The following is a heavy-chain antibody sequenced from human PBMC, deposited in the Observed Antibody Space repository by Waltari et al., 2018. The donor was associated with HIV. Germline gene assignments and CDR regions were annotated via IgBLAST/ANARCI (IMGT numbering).Heavy chain of an antibody. J-gene: IGHJ6*02. D-gene: IGHD1-26*01. CDR2: INQDATKK. CDR3: ARGDQWGLFMDSYYGLDV. Sequence: EALLVQSGGGGVRSRGSLQLSREGSTFRSSSSWLVRVRQASGKGMEWVANINQDATKKNYADSVKGRFSVSRENGKYSVVPEMNRLRVQDTAVYLCARGDQWGLFMDSYYGLDVWGRGTTVIVSS. CDR1: TFRSSSSW. V-gene: IGHV3-7*01.